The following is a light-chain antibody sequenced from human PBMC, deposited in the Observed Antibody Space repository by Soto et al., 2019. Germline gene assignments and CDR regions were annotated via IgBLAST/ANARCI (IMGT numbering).Light chain of an antibody. CDR1: QSVRTY. CDR3: HQRSNWPRT. J-gene: IGKJ4*01. CDR2: DAS. V-gene: IGKV3-11*01. Sequence: EIVLTQSPATLSLFPGERATLSCRASQSVRTYLAWYQQKPGQAPRLLISDASKKATGIPDRFSGSGSGTDFTLTISSLEAEDSAVYYCHQRSNWPRTFGGGSKVESK.